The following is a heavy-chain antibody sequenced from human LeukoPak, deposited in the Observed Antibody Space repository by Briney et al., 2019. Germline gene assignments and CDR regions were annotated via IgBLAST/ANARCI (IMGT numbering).Heavy chain of an antibody. J-gene: IGHJ6*03. CDR1: GGTFSSYA. CDR2: IIPIFGTA. Sequence: ASVKVSCKASGGTFSSYAISWLRQAPGQGLEWMGGIIPIFGTANYAQKFQGRVTITADESTSTAYMELSSLRSEDTAVYYCARLGMRQQHPWSGSSYYYYYMDLWGKGTTVTVSS. CDR3: ARLGMRQQHPWSGSSYYYYYMDL. D-gene: IGHD6-13*01. V-gene: IGHV1-69*13.